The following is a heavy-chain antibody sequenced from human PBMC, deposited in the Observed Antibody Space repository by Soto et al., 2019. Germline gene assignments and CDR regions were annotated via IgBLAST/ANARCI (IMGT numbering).Heavy chain of an antibody. Sequence: QLQLQESGPGLVKPSETLSLTCSVSGGSISTDSYNWDWIRQSPGKGLEWIGTTYYDGTPSYNPSLNSQVTISVDTSRNHFSLKVKSVTAADTAMYYCARFFGNAFDVWGQGTMVKVSS. V-gene: IGHV4-39*02. CDR2: TYYDGTP. CDR3: ARFFGNAFDV. CDR1: GGSISTDSYN. J-gene: IGHJ3*01. D-gene: IGHD3-3*01.